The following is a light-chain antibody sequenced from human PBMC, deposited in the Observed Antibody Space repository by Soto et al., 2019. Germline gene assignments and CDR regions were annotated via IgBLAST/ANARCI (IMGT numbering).Light chain of an antibody. V-gene: IGKV1-17*01. CDR1: QSIRDD. J-gene: IGKJ4*01. CDR2: AAS. CDR3: LHHNSYLALT. Sequence: DIQMTQSPSSLSASIGDTITITCRASQSIRDDLGWYQQKPGKAPKRLIYAASTLQSGVPSRFSGSGAGTEFTLTISSLQPEDFATYYWLHHNSYLALTFGGGTKVDIK.